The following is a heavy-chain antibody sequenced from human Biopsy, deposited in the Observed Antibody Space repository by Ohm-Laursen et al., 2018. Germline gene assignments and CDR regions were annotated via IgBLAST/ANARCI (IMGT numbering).Heavy chain of an antibody. V-gene: IGHV1-69*13. CDR1: GVTFDTYA. J-gene: IGHJ3*01. CDR3: VGGQRGPPIGVTVPGDAFDL. Sequence: GASVKVSCKASGVTFDTYAFGWVRQAPGQGLEWMGGRIPYFNTIYYARKFQDRAVITADRSARTTDMQLSGLRPDDTAVYYCVGGQRGPPIGVTVPGDAFDLWGPGTMVTVSP. D-gene: IGHD2/OR15-2a*01. CDR2: RIPYFNTI.